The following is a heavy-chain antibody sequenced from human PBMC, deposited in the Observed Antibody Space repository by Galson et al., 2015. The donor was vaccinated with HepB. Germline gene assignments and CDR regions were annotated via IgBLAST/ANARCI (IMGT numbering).Heavy chain of an antibody. V-gene: IGHV3-30*04. CDR2: ISYDGSNK. J-gene: IGHJ4*02. CDR3: AREGDDGSGYYGALGYSDC. CDR1: GFTFSAYT. D-gene: IGHD3-22*01. Sequence: SLRLSCAASGFTFSAYTMNWVRQAPGKGLEWVSVISYDGSNKYYADSVKGRFTISRDNSKNTLYLQMNSLRPEDTAIYFCAREGDDGSGYYGALGYSDCWGQGALVTVSS.